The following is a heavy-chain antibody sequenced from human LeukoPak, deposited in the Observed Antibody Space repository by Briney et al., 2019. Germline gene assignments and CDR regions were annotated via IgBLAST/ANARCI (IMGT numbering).Heavy chain of an antibody. V-gene: IGHV4-38-2*02. CDR2: IYHSGST. D-gene: IGHD2-15*01. J-gene: IGHJ5*02. Sequence: PSETLSLTCNVSGDSISSYYWGWIRQPPGKGLEWIGSIYHSGSTYYNPSLKSRVTISVDTSKNQFSLKLSSVTAADTAVYYCARDRGYCSGGSCYSNWFDPWGQGTLVTVSS. CDR1: GDSISSYY. CDR3: ARDRGYCSGGSCYSNWFDP.